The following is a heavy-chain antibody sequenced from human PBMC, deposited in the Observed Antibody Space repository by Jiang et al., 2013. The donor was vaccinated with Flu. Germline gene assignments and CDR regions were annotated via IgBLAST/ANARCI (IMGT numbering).Heavy chain of an antibody. Sequence: PSETLSLTCTVSGGSISSYYWSWIRQPPGKGLEWIGYIYYSGSTNYNPSLKSRVTISVDTSKNQFSLKLSSVTAADTAVYYCARRGASPVEYYYYYGMDVWGQGTTVTVSS. V-gene: IGHV4-59*01. J-gene: IGHJ6*02. D-gene: IGHD4-23*01. CDR3: ARRGASPVEYYYYYGMDV. CDR1: GGSISSYY. CDR2: IYYSGST.